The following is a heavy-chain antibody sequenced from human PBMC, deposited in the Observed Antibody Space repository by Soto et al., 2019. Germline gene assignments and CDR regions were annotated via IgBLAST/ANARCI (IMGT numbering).Heavy chain of an antibody. Sequence: QVQLIQSGAEVKKPGSSVKVSCKASGGSFPSDTISWVRQAPGQGLEWLGGIVPVFGTPNHAQKFQGRVTISADGSTNTAYMELTSLRPEDTAVYYCTRPSSGYYHDAFDIWGQGTVVTVSS. D-gene: IGHD3-22*01. J-gene: IGHJ3*02. CDR3: TRPSSGYYHDAFDI. V-gene: IGHV1-69*01. CDR2: IVPVFGTP. CDR1: GGSFPSDT.